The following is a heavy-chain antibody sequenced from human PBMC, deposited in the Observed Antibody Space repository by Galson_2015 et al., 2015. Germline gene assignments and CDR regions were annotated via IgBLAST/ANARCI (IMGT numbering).Heavy chain of an antibody. V-gene: IGHV3-21*01. CDR2: ISSTTTYI. CDR1: EFTFSSYY. D-gene: IGHD3-3*01. CDR3: ARQILVCYFWSGYYPTYIDT. J-gene: IGHJ4*02. Sequence: SLRLSCAASEFTFSSYYMSWVRQAPGKGLEWVSSISSTTTYIYYADSEKGRFTNSRDNAKNSLYMQMNSLGAEDTAVYYCARQILVCYFWSGYYPTYIDTWGQRTLVTASS.